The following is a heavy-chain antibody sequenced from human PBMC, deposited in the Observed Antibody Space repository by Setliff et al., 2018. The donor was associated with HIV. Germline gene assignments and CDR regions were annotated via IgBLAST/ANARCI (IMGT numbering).Heavy chain of an antibody. CDR3: TNRGGSGTNVGNWFDP. CDR1: GYTLGGNY. CDR2: IDPNSGGT. Sequence: ASVKVSCKASGYTLGGNYMHWVRQAPGQGLEWMGWIDPNSGGTNYAQKFEGRVTMTRDTTVNTVYIEVSSLRSDDTAVYYCTNRGGSGTNVGNWFDPWGQGTLVTVSS. V-gene: IGHV1-2*02. J-gene: IGHJ5*02. D-gene: IGHD3-10*01.